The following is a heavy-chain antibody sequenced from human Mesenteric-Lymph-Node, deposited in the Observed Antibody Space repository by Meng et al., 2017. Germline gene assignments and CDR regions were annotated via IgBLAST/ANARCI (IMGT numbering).Heavy chain of an antibody. V-gene: IGHV4-4*07. J-gene: IGHJ4*02. CDR2: IFPSGST. D-gene: IGHD3-9*01. CDR3: ARGDYDILTGPTGYFDY. CDR1: GGSISSSY. Sequence: GSLRLSCTVSGGSISSSYWSWIRQPAGKGLEWIGRIFPSGSTNYNPSLKSRATMSVDTSKNQFSLKLSSVTAADTAVYYCARGDYDILTGPTGYFDYWGQGTLVTVSS.